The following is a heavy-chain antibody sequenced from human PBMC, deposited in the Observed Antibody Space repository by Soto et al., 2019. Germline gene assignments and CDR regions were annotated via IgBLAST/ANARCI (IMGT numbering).Heavy chain of an antibody. CDR2: IYHSGST. D-gene: IGHD2-2*01. J-gene: IGHJ5*02. Sequence: QLQLQESGSGLVKPSQTLSLTCAVSGGSISSGGYSWSWIRQPPGKGLEWIGYIYHSGSTYYNPSLKSRVTISVDRSKNQFSLKLSSVTAADTAVYYCARSRIVLVPVATNWFDPWGQGTLVTVSS. CDR3: ARSRIVLVPVATNWFDP. V-gene: IGHV4-30-2*01. CDR1: GGSISSGGYS.